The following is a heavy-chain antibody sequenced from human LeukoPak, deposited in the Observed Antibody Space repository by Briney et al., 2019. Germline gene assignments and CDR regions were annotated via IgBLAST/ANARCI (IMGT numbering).Heavy chain of an antibody. V-gene: IGHV1-46*01. J-gene: IGHJ3*02. CDR1: GYTFTSYY. CDR3: ARPTIAAAGSRGAFDI. Sequence: GASVKVSCKASGYTFTSYYMHWVRQAPGQGLEWMGIINPSGGSTSYAQKFQGRVTMTRDTSTSTVYMELSSLRSDDTAVYYCARPTIAAAGSRGAFDIWGQGTMVTVSS. CDR2: INPSGGST. D-gene: IGHD6-13*01.